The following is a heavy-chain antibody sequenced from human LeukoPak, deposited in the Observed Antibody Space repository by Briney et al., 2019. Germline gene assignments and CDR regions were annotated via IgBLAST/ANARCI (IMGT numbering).Heavy chain of an antibody. CDR2: INPRGGSV. Sequence: ASVKVSCKASGYTFTSFYMHWVRRAPGQGLEWMGIINPRGGSVSSAQNFQDRITLTRDTSTSTVYMELSSLRSEDTAVYYCARDYHGSGSLTTFDYWGQGTLVTVSS. V-gene: IGHV1-46*01. J-gene: IGHJ4*02. CDR1: GYTFTSFY. D-gene: IGHD3-10*01. CDR3: ARDYHGSGSLTTFDY.